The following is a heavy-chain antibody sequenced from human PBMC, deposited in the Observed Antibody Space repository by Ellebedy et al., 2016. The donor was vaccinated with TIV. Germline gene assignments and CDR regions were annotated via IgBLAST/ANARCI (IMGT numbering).Heavy chain of an antibody. Sequence: ASVKVSXXASGYTFTSYGISWVRQAPGQGLEWMGWISAYNGNTNYAQKLQGRVTMTTDTSTSTAYMELRSLRSDDTAVYYCARDPLLWFGKKRLNYYYYGMDVWGQGTTVTVSS. CDR2: ISAYNGNT. J-gene: IGHJ6*02. CDR3: ARDPLLWFGKKRLNYYYYGMDV. D-gene: IGHD3-10*01. CDR1: GYTFTSYG. V-gene: IGHV1-18*01.